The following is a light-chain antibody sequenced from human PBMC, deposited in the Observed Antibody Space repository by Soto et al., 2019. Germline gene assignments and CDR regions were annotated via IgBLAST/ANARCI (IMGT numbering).Light chain of an antibody. CDR3: QKCKTSPFT. J-gene: IGKJ4*01. CDR1: QGIANY. CDR2: AAS. Sequence: DIQMTQSPSSRSASVGDRVTITCRASQGIANYLAWYQQKPGRVPKLLIYAASTLQSGVPSRFTGSGSGTDFTLTINILQPEDVATYYCQKCKTSPFTFGGGTKVEIK. V-gene: IGKV1-27*01.